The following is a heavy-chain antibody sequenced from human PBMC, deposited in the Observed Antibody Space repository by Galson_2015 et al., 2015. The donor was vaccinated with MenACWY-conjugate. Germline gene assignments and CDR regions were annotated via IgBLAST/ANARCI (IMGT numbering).Heavy chain of an antibody. J-gene: IGHJ2*01. CDR1: GFTFSSHS. Sequence: SLRLSCAASGFTFSSHSMNWVRQAPGKGLEWVSYISRSSSTIYYADSVKGRFTVSRDNAKNSLYLQMNSLRAEDTAVYYCARDADIAALPSAISWYFDLWGRGTLVTVSS. D-gene: IGHD2-2*01. CDR2: ISRSSSTI. CDR3: ARDADIAALPSAISWYFDL. V-gene: IGHV3-48*04.